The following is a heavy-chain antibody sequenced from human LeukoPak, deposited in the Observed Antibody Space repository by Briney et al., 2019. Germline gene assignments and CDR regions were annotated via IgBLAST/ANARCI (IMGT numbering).Heavy chain of an antibody. D-gene: IGHD2-8*01. Sequence: QTGGSLRLSCAASEFTYGMNWVRQAPGKGLEWVANIKKDGSEKFYVDSVKGRFTISRDNAKSSLYLQMDSLRGEDTAVYYCTRGGASTSYYWFYWGQGTLVTVSS. CDR2: IKKDGSEK. CDR1: EFTYG. CDR3: TRGGASTSYYWFY. J-gene: IGHJ4*02. V-gene: IGHV3-7*03.